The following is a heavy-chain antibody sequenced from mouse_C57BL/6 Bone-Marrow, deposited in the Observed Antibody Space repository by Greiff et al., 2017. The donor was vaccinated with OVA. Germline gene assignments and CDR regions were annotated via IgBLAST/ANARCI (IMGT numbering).Heavy chain of an antibody. CDR1: GYTFTSYW. J-gene: IGHJ2*01. CDR2: IHPNSGST. Sequence: VQLQESGAELVKPGASVKLSCKASGYTFTSYWMHWVKQRPGQGLEWIGMIHPNSGSTNYNEKFKSKATLTVDKSSSTAYMQLSSLTSGDSAVDSCASSRWGGDYWGQGTTLTVSS. V-gene: IGHV1-64*01. CDR3: ASSRWGGDY. D-gene: IGHD4-1*01.